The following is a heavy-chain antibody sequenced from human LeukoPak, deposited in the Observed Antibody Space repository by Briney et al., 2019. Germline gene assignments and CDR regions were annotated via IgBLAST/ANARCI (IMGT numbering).Heavy chain of an antibody. CDR2: IYYSGST. CDR3: ARTSSSQLHPSFDY. D-gene: IGHD6-13*01. J-gene: IGHJ4*02. CDR1: GGSISSSSYY. Sequence: SETLSLTCTVSGGSISSSSYYWGWIRQPPGKGLEWIGSIYYSGSTYYNPSLKSRVTISVDTSKNQFSLKLSSVTAADTAVYYCARTSSSQLHPSFDYWGQGTLVTVSS. V-gene: IGHV4-39*07.